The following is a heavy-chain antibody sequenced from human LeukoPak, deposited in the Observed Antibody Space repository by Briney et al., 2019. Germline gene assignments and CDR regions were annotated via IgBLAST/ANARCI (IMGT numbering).Heavy chain of an antibody. D-gene: IGHD6-19*01. CDR2: IYHSGST. Sequence: SQTLSLTCAVSGGSISSGGYSWSWIRQPPGKGLEWIGFIYHSGSTYYNPSLKSRVTISVDRSENQFSLKLSSVTAADTAVYYCARRAGRLVAFDYWGQGTLVTVSS. J-gene: IGHJ4*02. V-gene: IGHV4-30-2*01. CDR1: GGSISSGGYS. CDR3: ARRAGRLVAFDY.